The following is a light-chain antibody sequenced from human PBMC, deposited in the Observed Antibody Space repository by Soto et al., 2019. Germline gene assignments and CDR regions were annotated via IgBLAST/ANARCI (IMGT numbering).Light chain of an antibody. CDR2: ATS. CDR3: QQYGSSPWT. V-gene: IGKV3-20*01. Sequence: EIVLTQSPGTLSLSPGERSTLSCRASQSVSSSYLAWYQQKPGQPPRLVIYATSSRATGIPDRFSGSGSGTDFTLTISRLEPEDFAVYYCQQYGSSPWTFGQGPKVHI. CDR1: QSVSSSY. J-gene: IGKJ1*01.